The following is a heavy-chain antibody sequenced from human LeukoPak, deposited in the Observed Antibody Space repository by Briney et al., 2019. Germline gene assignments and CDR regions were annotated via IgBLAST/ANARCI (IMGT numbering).Heavy chain of an antibody. Sequence: WASVKLSCKASAGTFSSYAIVWVRHAPGQGLEWMGRIIPILGIANYAQKLQGRVTITADKSTGTGYMELSSMRSEDTAVYYCARGRLGYCSSTTCYAEYYFDYWGQGTLVTVSS. CDR2: IIPILGIA. D-gene: IGHD2-2*01. V-gene: IGHV1-69*04. J-gene: IGHJ4*02. CDR1: AGTFSSYA. CDR3: ARGRLGYCSSTTCYAEYYFDY.